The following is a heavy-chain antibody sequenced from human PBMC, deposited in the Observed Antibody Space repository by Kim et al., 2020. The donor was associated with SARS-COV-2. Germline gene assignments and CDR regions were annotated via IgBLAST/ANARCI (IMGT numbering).Heavy chain of an antibody. CDR3: ATASNYDILTGYSHPPDY. Sequence: ASVKVSCKVSGYTLTELSMHWVRQAPGKGLEWMGGFDPEDGETIYAQKFQGRVTMTEDTSTDTAYMELSSLRSEHTAVYHCATASNYDILTGYSHPPDYCGQGALVTVSS. CDR1: GYTLTELS. CDR2: FDPEDGET. J-gene: IGHJ4*02. V-gene: IGHV1-24*01. D-gene: IGHD3-9*01.